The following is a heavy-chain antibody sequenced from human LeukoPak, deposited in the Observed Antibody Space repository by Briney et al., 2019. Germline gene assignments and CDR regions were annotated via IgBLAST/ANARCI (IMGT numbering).Heavy chain of an antibody. J-gene: IGHJ4*02. D-gene: IGHD3-10*01. CDR2: ISGSTSST. Sequence: GGSLRLSCAASGFTFSSYAMSWVRQAPGKGLEWVSAISGSTSSTYYADSVKGRFTISRDNAKNSLYLQMSSLRAEDTAVYYCARDYASDYWGQGTLVTVSS. V-gene: IGHV3-23*01. CDR3: ARDYASDY. CDR1: GFTFSSYA.